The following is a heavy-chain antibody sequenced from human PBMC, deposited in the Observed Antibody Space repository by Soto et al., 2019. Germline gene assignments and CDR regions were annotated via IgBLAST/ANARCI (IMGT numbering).Heavy chain of an antibody. CDR3: ARDAGYCSGGSCFIDAFDI. J-gene: IGHJ3*02. V-gene: IGHV1-3*01. CDR2: INAGNGNT. Sequence: QVPLVQSGAEVKKPGASVKLSCKASGYTFTVYAMHWVRQAPGQGLEWMGWINAGNGNTKYSQRFQGRVTITRDTSASTAYMELSSLRSEDTAVYYCARDAGYCSGGSCFIDAFDIWGQGTMVTVSS. D-gene: IGHD2-15*01. CDR1: GYTFTVYA.